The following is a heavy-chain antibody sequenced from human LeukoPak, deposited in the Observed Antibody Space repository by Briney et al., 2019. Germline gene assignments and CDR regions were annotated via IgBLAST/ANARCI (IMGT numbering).Heavy chain of an antibody. D-gene: IGHD3-10*01. CDR2: INPIFNIL. Sequence: SVKVSCKASEGTFGRYSIDWVRQAPGQGLDWVGGINPIFNILYYAQNFQGRVTITADESTNTAYLELDSLKHDDTAVYYCAAGRRLGELFFDYWGQGTLVTVSS. J-gene: IGHJ4*02. V-gene: IGHV1-69*13. CDR3: AAGRRLGELFFDY. CDR1: EGTFGRYS.